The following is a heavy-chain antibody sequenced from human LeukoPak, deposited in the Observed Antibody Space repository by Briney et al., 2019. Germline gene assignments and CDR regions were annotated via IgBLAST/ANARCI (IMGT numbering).Heavy chain of an antibody. CDR2: IKSKTDGGTT. CDR3: TTDELYDYYFEY. J-gene: IGHJ4*02. Sequence: GGSLRLSCAASGFTFSNAWMSWVRQAPGKGREWVGRIKSKTDGGTTDYAAPGKGRFTISRDDSKQTLYLQMNSLKTEDTAVYYCTTDELYDYYFEYWGQGTLVTVSS. V-gene: IGHV3-15*01. D-gene: IGHD3-10*01. CDR1: GFTFSNAW.